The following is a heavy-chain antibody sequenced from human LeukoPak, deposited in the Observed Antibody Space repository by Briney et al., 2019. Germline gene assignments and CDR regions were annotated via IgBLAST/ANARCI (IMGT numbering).Heavy chain of an antibody. J-gene: IGHJ4*02. V-gene: IGHV4-59*08. D-gene: IGHD1-14*01. CDR3: ARHGTISSESYFDY. CDR1: GGSVSRYY. CDR2: IHNSGRT. Sequence: SETLSLTCSVSGGSVSRYYWSWIRQSPGKGLEWIGYIHNSGRTNYNPSLKSRVTGFVDTSKNQVSLRLSSVTAADTAVYYCARHGTISSESYFDYWGQGALVTVSS.